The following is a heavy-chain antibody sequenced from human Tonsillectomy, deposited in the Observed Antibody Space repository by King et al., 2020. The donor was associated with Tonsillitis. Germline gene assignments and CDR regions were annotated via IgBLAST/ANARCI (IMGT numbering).Heavy chain of an antibody. J-gene: IGHJ4*02. CDR1: GFTFSTYA. CDR2: ISGSGTST. D-gene: IGHD6-13*01. CDR3: ATQGVAAAGTFDY. V-gene: IGHV3-23*04. Sequence: VQLVESGGGSVQPGGSLRLSCAASGFTFSTYAMSWVRQAPGQGLERVSGISGSGTSTYYADSVKGRFTISRDNSKNTLYLQMNTLRAEDTALYYCATQGVAAAGTFDYWGQGTLVTVSS.